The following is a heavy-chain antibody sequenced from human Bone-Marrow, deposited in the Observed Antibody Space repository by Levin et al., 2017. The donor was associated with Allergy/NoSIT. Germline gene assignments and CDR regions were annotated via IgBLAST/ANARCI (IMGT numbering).Heavy chain of an antibody. CDR2: INHSGST. CDR1: GGSFSGYY. CDR3: ARGALVVPAAMFSGHSYYYYGMDV. V-gene: IGHV4-34*01. D-gene: IGHD2-2*01. J-gene: IGHJ6*02. Sequence: SETLSLTCAVYGGSFSGYYWSWIRQPPGKGLEWIGEINHSGSTNYNPSLKSRVTISVDTSKNQFSLKLSSVTAADTAVYYCARGALVVPAAMFSGHSYYYYGMDVWGQGTTVTVSS.